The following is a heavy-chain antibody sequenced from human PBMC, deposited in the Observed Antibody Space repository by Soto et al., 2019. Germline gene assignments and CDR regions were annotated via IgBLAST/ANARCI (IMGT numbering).Heavy chain of an antibody. J-gene: IGHJ6*02. CDR1: GGSISSYY. CDR2: IYYSGST. Sequence: PSETLSLTCTVSGGSISSYYWSWIRQPPGKGLEWIGYIYYSGSTNYNPSLKSRVTISVDTSKNQFSLKLSSVTAADTAVYYCARDRFYSNYADYYYYYGMDVWGQGITVTVSS. D-gene: IGHD4-4*01. CDR3: ARDRFYSNYADYYYYYGMDV. V-gene: IGHV4-59*01.